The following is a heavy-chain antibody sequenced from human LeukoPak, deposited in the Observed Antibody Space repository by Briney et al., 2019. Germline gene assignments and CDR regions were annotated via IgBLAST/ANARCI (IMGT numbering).Heavy chain of an antibody. CDR2: MKPNSGNR. V-gene: IGHV1-8*01. CDR1: GYTFTSYD. Sequence: SVKVSCKASGYTFTSYDINWVRQATGQGLEWMGWMKPNSGNRGYAQKFQGRVTMTRNTSISTAYMELSSLRSEDTAVYYCARAGFNYGDEPSPFDYWGQGTLVTVSS. CDR3: ARAGFNYGDEPSPFDY. J-gene: IGHJ4*02. D-gene: IGHD4-17*01.